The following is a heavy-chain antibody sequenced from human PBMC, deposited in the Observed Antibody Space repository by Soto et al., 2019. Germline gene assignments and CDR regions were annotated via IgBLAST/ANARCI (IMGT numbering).Heavy chain of an antibody. D-gene: IGHD6-19*01. CDR2: ISYDGSNK. CDR1: GFTFSSYA. V-gene: IGHV3-30-3*01. CDR3: AREGYSSCWDGAFDI. Sequence: QVQLVESGGGVVQPGRSLRLSCATSGFTFSSYAMHWVRQAPGKGLEWVAVISYDGSNKYYADSVKGRFTISRDNSKNTLYLQMNSLRAEDTAVYYCAREGYSSCWDGAFDIWGQGTMVTVSS. J-gene: IGHJ3*02.